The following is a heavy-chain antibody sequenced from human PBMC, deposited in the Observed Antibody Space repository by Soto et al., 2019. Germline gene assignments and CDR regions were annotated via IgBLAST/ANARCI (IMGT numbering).Heavy chain of an antibody. CDR1: GFTFTNFA. Sequence: EVQLLESGGGLVQPWVSLRLSCAASGFTFTNFAMSWVRQAPRKGLEWVAGVSGSGGSTYYADSVKSRFPISRDTSKTTLFLEMYSLRAADTAVYYCAKAGVSLTEHSTLVAPFDNWGQGTMVTV. D-gene: IGHD3-9*01. CDR3: AKAGVSLTEHSTLVAPFDN. CDR2: VSGSGGST. V-gene: IGHV3-23*01. J-gene: IGHJ3*02.